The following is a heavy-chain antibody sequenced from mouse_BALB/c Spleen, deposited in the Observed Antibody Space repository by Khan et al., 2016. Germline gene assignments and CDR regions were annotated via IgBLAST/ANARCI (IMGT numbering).Heavy chain of an antibody. CDR2: ISYDGSN. D-gene: IGHD2-12*01. J-gene: IGHJ4*01. Sequence: EVKLLESGPGLVKPSQSLSLTCSVTGYSITSGYYWNWIRQFPGNNLEWMGYISYDGSNNYNPSLKNRISIARDTSKNQFFLKLNSVTTEVPATYYCARLRRVYAMDYWVQGTSVTVSS. V-gene: IGHV3-6*02. CDR3: ARLRRVYAMDY. CDR1: GYSITSGYY.